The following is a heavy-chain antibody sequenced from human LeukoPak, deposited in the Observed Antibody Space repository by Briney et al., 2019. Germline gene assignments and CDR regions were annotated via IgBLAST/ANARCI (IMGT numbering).Heavy chain of an antibody. Sequence: GASVKVSCKASGYTFTSYGISWVRQAPGQGLEWMGWINPNSGGTNYAQKFQGRVTMTRDTSISTAYMELSRLRSDDTAVYYCARKPNGGQDAFDIWGQGTMVTVSS. D-gene: IGHD4-23*01. CDR3: ARKPNGGQDAFDI. CDR2: INPNSGGT. J-gene: IGHJ3*02. V-gene: IGHV1-2*02. CDR1: GYTFTSYG.